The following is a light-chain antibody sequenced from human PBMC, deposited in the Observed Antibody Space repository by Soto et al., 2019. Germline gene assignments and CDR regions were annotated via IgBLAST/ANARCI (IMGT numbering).Light chain of an antibody. CDR1: QSVSSSY. CDR2: GAS. Sequence: EIVLTQSPGTLSLSPGERATLSCRASQSVSSSYLAWYQQKPGQAPRLLMYGASSRAKGIPDRFSGSGSGTDFTLTIRRLEPEDFAVYFCQQHGNSPSTFGQGTKLEIK. J-gene: IGKJ2*01. V-gene: IGKV3-20*01. CDR3: QQHGNSPST.